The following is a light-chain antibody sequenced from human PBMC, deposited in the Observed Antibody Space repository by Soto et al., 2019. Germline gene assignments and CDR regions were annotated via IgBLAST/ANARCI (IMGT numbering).Light chain of an antibody. V-gene: IGLV2-8*01. CDR1: SSDVGGYNY. J-gene: IGLJ2*01. CDR2: EVS. CDR3: SSYAGSNSVI. Sequence: QSALTQPPSASGSPGQSVTISCTGTSSDVGGYNYVSWYHQHPGKAPKLIIYEVSKRPSGVPDRFSGSKSGNTASLTVSGLQAEDEADYYCSSYAGSNSVIFGGGTKLTVL.